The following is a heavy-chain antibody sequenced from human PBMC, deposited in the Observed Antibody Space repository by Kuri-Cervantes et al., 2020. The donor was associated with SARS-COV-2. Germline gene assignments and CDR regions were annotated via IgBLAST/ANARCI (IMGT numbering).Heavy chain of an antibody. CDR2: ISAYNGNT. CDR3: ARGVSTAGYWFDP. V-gene: IGHV1-18*04. Sequence: ASVKVSCKASGYTFTSYGISWVRQAPGQGLEWMGWISAYNGNTNYAQKFQGRVTITADKSTSTAYMELSSLRSEDTAVYYCARGVSTAGYWFDPWGQGTLVTVSS. CDR1: GYTFTSYG. J-gene: IGHJ5*02. D-gene: IGHD3-22*01.